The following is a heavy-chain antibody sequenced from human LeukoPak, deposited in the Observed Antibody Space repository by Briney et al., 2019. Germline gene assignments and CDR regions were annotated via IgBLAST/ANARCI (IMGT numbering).Heavy chain of an antibody. CDR3: ARSDYFDN. CDR1: GYTFTAYY. V-gene: IGHV1-2*02. J-gene: IGHJ4*02. CDR2: INPNSGGT. Sequence: ASVKVSCKASGYTFTAYYIHWVRQAPGQGLEWMGWINPNSGGTDYAQKFQGRVTMTRDTSISTAYMELSRLRSDDTAVYYCARSDYFDNWGQGTLVTVSS.